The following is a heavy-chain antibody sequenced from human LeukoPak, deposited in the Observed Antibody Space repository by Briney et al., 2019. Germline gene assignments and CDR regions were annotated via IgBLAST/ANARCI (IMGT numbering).Heavy chain of an antibody. V-gene: IGHV3-21*01. Sequence: GGSLRLSCAASGVTFSGYSMNWVRQAPGKGLEWVSAITATSLHIYYADSVKGRFTISRDNAKNSLYLQMNSLRAEDTAVYYCARDILTGSQSRFQHWGQGTLVTVSS. D-gene: IGHD3-9*01. CDR3: ARDILTGSQSRFQH. CDR2: ITATSLHI. J-gene: IGHJ1*01. CDR1: GVTFSGYS.